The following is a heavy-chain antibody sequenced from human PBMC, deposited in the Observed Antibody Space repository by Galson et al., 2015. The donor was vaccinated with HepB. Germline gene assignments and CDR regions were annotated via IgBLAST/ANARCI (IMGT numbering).Heavy chain of an antibody. CDR3: TRGNSGYTYGGLPQGF. D-gene: IGHD5-18*01. CDR2: LSWNAGNI. Sequence: ALRLSCAASGFTFDDYAMQWVQQAPRKGLDGVSGLSWNAGNIGYAGTVKGRFSISRDDAKNSLYLQMNSLRPEDTAFYFCTRGNSGYTYGGLPQGFWGQGTQVTVSS. CDR1: GFTFDDYA. J-gene: IGHJ4*02. V-gene: IGHV3-9*01.